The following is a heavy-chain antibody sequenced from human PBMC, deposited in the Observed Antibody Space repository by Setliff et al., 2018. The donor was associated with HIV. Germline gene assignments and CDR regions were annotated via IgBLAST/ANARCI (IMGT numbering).Heavy chain of an antibody. Sequence: PSETLSLTCAVSGYSISSGYYWGWIRQPPGKGLEWIGSIFHSGNTYSSPSLKSRVTISADTSKNQFSLKLTSVTAADTAVYYCARPIEGYYDAFHIWGQGTLVTVSS. CDR3: ARPIEGYYDAFHI. CDR2: IFHSGNT. D-gene: IGHD2-8*01. CDR1: GYSISSGYY. J-gene: IGHJ3*02. V-gene: IGHV4-38-2*01.